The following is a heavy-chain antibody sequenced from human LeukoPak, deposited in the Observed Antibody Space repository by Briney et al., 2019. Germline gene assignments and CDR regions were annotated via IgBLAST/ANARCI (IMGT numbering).Heavy chain of an antibody. CDR3: ATYYDYVWGSPIDY. CDR1: GGSISSSSYY. Sequence: KPSETLSLTCTVSGGSISSSSYYWGWIRQPPGKGLEWIGSIYYSGSTYYNPSLKNRVTISVDTSKNQFSLKLSSVTAADTAVYYCATYYDYVWGSPIDYWGQGTLVTVSS. D-gene: IGHD3-16*01. J-gene: IGHJ4*02. V-gene: IGHV4-39*01. CDR2: IYYSGST.